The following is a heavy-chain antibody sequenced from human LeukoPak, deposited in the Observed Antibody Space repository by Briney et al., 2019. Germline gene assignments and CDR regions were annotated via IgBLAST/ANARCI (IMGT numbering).Heavy chain of an antibody. CDR3: ARLSGAPVRHPIYHFDY. J-gene: IGHJ4*02. V-gene: IGHV4-38-2*01. CDR2: IYHSGST. Sequence: SETLSLTCAVSGYSISNDYYWGWVRQPPGKGLEWIGNIYHSGSTYKNPSLKSRLTMSLDMSKNQFSLKLISVTAADTAMYYCARLSGAPVRHPIYHFDYWGQGTLVTVSS. D-gene: IGHD2-2*02. CDR1: GYSISNDYY.